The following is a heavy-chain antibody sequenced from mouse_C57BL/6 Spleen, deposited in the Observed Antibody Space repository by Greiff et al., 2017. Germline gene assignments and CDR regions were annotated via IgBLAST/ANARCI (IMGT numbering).Heavy chain of an antibody. Sequence: EVKVEESGGDLVKPGGSLKLSCAASGFTFSSYGMSWVRQTPDKRLEWVATISSGGSYTYYPDSVKGRFTIYRDNAKNTLYLQMSSLKSEDTAMYYWGRPPLEPSGAMEYRGQGTSVTVSS. CDR2: ISSGGSYT. CDR1: GFTFSSYG. V-gene: IGHV5-6*02. D-gene: IGHD3-1*01. J-gene: IGHJ4*01. CDR3: GRPPLEPSGAMEY.